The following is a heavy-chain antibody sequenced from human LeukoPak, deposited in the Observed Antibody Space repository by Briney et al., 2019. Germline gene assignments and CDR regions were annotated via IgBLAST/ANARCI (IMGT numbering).Heavy chain of an antibody. Sequence: GGSLRLSCAASGFPFSSCEMNWVRQAPGKRLQWVSYISSSGNKIYYAASVKGRFTISGDNAKNSLYLQIDSLRAEDTAVYYCARGQRPQYTSTWDNWFDPWGQGTQVTVSS. CDR1: GFPFSSCE. J-gene: IGHJ5*02. V-gene: IGHV3-48*03. D-gene: IGHD2-2*01. CDR2: ISSSGNKI. CDR3: ARGQRPQYTSTWDNWFDP.